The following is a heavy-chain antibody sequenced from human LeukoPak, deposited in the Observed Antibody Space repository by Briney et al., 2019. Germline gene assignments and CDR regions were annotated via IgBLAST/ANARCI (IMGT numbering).Heavy chain of an antibody. D-gene: IGHD1-26*01. J-gene: IGHJ4*02. V-gene: IGHV1-69*13. CDR3: ARVRWWELQNYFDY. CDR2: IIPIFGTA. CDR1: GGTFSSYA. Sequence: SVKASCKASGGTFSSYAISWVRQAPGQGLEWMGGIIPIFGTANYAQKFQGRVTITADESTSTAYMELSSLRSEDTAVYYCARVRWWELQNYFDYWGQGTLVTVSS.